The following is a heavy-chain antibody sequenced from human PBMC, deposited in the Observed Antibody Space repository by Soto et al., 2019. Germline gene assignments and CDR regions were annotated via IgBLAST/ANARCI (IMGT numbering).Heavy chain of an antibody. V-gene: IGHV3-23*01. CDR1: GCTSSNYA. CDR2: ISGSGAST. CDR3: AKGHDYGILTKFDY. Sequence: GGSLRLSCAASGCTSSNYAMTWVRQAPGKGLEWVSGISGSGASTYYAASVKGRFTISRDNSKNTSYLQMNSLRAEDTAVYYCAKGHDYGILTKFDYWGQGTLVTVSS. J-gene: IGHJ4*02. D-gene: IGHD3-9*01.